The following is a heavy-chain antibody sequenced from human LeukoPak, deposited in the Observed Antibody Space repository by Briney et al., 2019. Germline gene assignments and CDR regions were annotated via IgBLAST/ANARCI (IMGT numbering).Heavy chain of an antibody. CDR3: ARDRSRYSSSWYVGYFDL. Sequence: TGRSLRLSCAASGFTFSSYAMHWVRQAPGKGLERVAVISYDGSNKYYADSVKGRFTISRDNSKNTLYLQMNSLRAEDTAVYYCARDRSRYSSSWYVGYFDLWGRGTLVTVPS. J-gene: IGHJ2*01. V-gene: IGHV3-30*04. D-gene: IGHD6-13*01. CDR2: ISYDGSNK. CDR1: GFTFSSYA.